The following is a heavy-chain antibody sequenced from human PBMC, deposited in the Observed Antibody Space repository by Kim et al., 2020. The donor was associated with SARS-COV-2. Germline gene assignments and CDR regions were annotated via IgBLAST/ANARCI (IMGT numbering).Heavy chain of an antibody. CDR2: IYTSGST. CDR3: ARERGGLYCSGGSCYHN. Sequence: SETLSLTCTVSGGSISSGSYYWSWIRQPAGKGLEWIGRIYTSGSTNYNPSLKSRVTISVDTSKNQFSLKLSSVTAADTAVYYCARERGGLYCSGGSCYHNWGQGTLVTVSS. V-gene: IGHV4-61*02. CDR1: GGSISSGSYY. D-gene: IGHD2-15*01. J-gene: IGHJ4*02.